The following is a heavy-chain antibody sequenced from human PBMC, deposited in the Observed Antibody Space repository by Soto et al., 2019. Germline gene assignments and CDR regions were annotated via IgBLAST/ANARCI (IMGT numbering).Heavy chain of an antibody. J-gene: IGHJ4*02. V-gene: IGHV4-30-4*07. CDR2: DYQSVRT. CDR1: GAYVSSAGSS. Sequence: SETLSLTCSVSGAYVSSAGSSCSWIRQPPGKGLEWIGYDYQSVRTYGSVTTSYNPSLKSRVTRSVERSTNQFSLKLISVTAADTAGYFCARGESIVGAIHYFDYWGQGSRV. CDR3: ARGESIVGAIHYFDY. D-gene: IGHD1-26*01.